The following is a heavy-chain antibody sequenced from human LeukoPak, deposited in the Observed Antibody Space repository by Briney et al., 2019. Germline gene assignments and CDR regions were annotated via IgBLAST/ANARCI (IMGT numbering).Heavy chain of an antibody. J-gene: IGHJ3*02. V-gene: IGHV4-34*01. CDR3: ARYSSSWYVDAFDI. Sequence: SETLSLTCGVYGGSFSGYYWSWIRQPPGKGLDWIGEINHSGSTNYNPSLKSRVTISVDTSKNQFSLKLSSVTAADTAVYYCARYSSSWYVDAFDIWGQGTMVTVSS. CDR1: GGSFSGYY. D-gene: IGHD6-13*01. CDR2: INHSGST.